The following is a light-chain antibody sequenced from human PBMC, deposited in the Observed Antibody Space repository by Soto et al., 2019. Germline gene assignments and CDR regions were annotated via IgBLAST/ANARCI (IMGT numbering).Light chain of an antibody. J-gene: IGLJ1*01. Sequence: QSVLTQPASVSGSPGQAITISCTGTSSDVANYNFVTWYQQHPGKAPKLMIYEVSKRPSGVSDRFSGSKSGNTASLTISGLQAEDEADYYCCSYAGSSTFVFGTGTRSPS. CDR1: SSDVANYNF. V-gene: IGLV2-23*02. CDR3: CSYAGSSTFV. CDR2: EVS.